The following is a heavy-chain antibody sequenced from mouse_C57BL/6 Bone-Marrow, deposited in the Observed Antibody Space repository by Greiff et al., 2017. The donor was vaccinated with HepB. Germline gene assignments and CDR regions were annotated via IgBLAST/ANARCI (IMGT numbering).Heavy chain of an antibody. CDR2: IYPGDGDT. CDR1: GYAFSSSW. V-gene: IGHV1-82*01. D-gene: IGHD2-2*01. Sequence: QVQLKQSGPELVKPGASVKISCKASGYAFSSSWMNWVKQRPGKGLEWIGRIYPGDGDTNYNGKFKGKATLTADKSSSTAYMQLSSLTSEDSAVYFCARALWLRRVPYFDYWGQGTTLTVSS. CDR3: ARALWLRRVPYFDY. J-gene: IGHJ2*01.